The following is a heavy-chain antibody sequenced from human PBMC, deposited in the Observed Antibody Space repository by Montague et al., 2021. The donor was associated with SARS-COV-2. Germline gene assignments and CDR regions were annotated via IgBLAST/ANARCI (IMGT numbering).Heavy chain of an antibody. V-gene: IGHV3-48*02. J-gene: IGHJ6*02. Sequence: SLRLSCAASGFTFSGYSMNWVRQAPGKGLEWVSYISSSSYTIYYADSVKGRFTISRDNAKNSLYLQMNSLRDEDTAVYSCARERGYCSSTSCYGDFYYGMEVWGQGTTVTVSS. D-gene: IGHD2-2*01. CDR1: GFTFSGYS. CDR2: ISSSSYTI. CDR3: ARERGYCSSTSCYGDFYYGMEV.